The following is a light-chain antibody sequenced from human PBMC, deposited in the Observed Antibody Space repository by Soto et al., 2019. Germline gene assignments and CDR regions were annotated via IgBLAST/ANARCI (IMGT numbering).Light chain of an antibody. CDR1: QTVDNY. J-gene: IGKJ4*01. Sequence: VVLTQSPATLSLSPGERATLSCRASQTVDNYLAWYQQKPGQAPRLLIYDASNRATGIPPRFSGSGSGTDFTLTIGSLEPEDFAVYYCQQRSDWALTFGGGNKVE. CDR2: DAS. CDR3: QQRSDWALT. V-gene: IGKV3-11*01.